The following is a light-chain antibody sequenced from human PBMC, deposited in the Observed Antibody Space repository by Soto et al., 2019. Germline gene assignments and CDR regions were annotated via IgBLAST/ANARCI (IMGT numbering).Light chain of an antibody. V-gene: IGKV1-5*01. Sequence: DIQMTQSPSTLSAFVGDRFTITCRASQSISNWLAWYQQKPGKAPKLLIYDASNLESGVPSRFSGSGSGTEFTLTISSLQPDDFATYYCQQYNGLATFGQGTKVEIK. CDR2: DAS. CDR1: QSISNW. CDR3: QQYNGLAT. J-gene: IGKJ1*01.